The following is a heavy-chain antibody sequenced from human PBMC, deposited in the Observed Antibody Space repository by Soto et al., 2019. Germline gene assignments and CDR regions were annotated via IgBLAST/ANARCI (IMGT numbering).Heavy chain of an antibody. J-gene: IGHJ3*02. CDR3: ARAITMVRGAPAPFLDAFDI. D-gene: IGHD3-10*01. CDR1: GYTFTSYG. Sequence: GASVKVSCKASGYTFTSYGISWVRQAPGQGLEWMGWISAYNGNTNYAQKLQGRVTMTTDTSTSTAYMELSSLRSEDTAVYYCARAITMVRGAPAPFLDAFDIWGQGTMVTVSS. CDR2: ISAYNGNT. V-gene: IGHV1-18*01.